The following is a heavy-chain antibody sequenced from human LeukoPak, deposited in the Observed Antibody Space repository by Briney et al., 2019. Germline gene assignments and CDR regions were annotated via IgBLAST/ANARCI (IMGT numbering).Heavy chain of an antibody. CDR2: ITNDGSST. J-gene: IGHJ6*02. Sequence: GGSLRLSCAASGLTFSSHWMHWVRQAPGKGLVWVSRITNDGSSTTYADSVKGRFTISRDNSKNTLYLQMNSLRAEDTAVYYCAKAYRYQLLRGPYYYYGMDVWGQGTTVTVSS. V-gene: IGHV3-74*01. CDR1: GLTFSSHW. CDR3: AKAYRYQLLRGPYYYYGMDV. D-gene: IGHD2-2*01.